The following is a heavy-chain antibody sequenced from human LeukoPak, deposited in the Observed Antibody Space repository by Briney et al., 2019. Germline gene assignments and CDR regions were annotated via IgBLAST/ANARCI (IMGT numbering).Heavy chain of an antibody. Sequence: GGSLRLSCAASGFTFSSYSMNWVRQAPGKGLEWVSSISSSNSYIYYADSVKGRFTISRDNAKNSLYLQMNSLRAEDTAVYYCARDGPTYYYDSSGYYDYWGQGTLVTVSS. V-gene: IGHV3-21*01. CDR2: ISSSNSYI. CDR3: ARDGPTYYYDSSGYYDY. CDR1: GFTFSSYS. J-gene: IGHJ4*02. D-gene: IGHD3-22*01.